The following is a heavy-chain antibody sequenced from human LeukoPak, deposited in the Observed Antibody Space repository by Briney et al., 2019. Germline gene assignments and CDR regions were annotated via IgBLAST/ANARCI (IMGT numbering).Heavy chain of an antibody. J-gene: IGHJ4*02. CDR1: GDSISSIIYF. CDR2: IYNNGTT. V-gene: IGHV4-39*01. D-gene: IGHD2-2*02. Sequence: SETLSLTCTVSGDSISSIIYFWGWIRQPPGKGLEWIGTIYNNGTTYYNPSLKRRLTISVDTSKNHFSLNLNSVTVADTAIYYCARQVGYCGTSRCYTLFYFDSWGQGALVSVSS. CDR3: ARQVGYCGTSRCYTLFYFDS.